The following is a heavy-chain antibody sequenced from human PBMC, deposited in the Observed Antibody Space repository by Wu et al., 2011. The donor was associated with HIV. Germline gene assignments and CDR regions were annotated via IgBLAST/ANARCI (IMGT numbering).Heavy chain of an antibody. CDR1: GYTFSDYY. CDR2: IDPQNGVT. Sequence: QVQLVQSGAEVKKPGASVTVSCKASGYTFSDYYIHWVRQAPGQGLEWVGWIDPQNGVTNYAQKFQGRVTMTRDTSITTVYMDLSRLRSADTAIYYCARGDDDILTGYYSPGDNWGQGTRVSVSS. V-gene: IGHV1-2*02. CDR3: ARGDDDILTGYYSPGDN. J-gene: IGHJ4*02. D-gene: IGHD3-9*01.